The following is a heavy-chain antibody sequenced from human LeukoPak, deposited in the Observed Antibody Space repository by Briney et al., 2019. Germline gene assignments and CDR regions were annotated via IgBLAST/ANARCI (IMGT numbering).Heavy chain of an antibody. D-gene: IGHD3-10*01. J-gene: IGHJ4*02. CDR1: GGSISSHY. CDR2: IYYSGST. V-gene: IGHV4-59*11. Sequence: PSETLSLTCTVSGGSISSHYWSWIRQPPGKGLEWIGYIYYSGSTNYNPSLKSRVTISVDTSKNQFSLKLSSVTAADTAVYYCARVRYYGSGSFPLDYWGQGTLVTVSS. CDR3: ARVRYYGSGSFPLDY.